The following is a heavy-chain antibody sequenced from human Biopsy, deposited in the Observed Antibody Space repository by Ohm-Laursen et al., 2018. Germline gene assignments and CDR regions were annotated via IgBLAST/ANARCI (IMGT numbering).Heavy chain of an antibody. CDR1: GFAFNLYE. Sequence: SLRLSCAASGFAFNLYEMNWVRQAPGKGMEWISYIYGGGNPVSYADSVKGRFTISRDNAHNSQYLHMNSLRAEDTAVYYCARLNSGTYDASDLWGQGTMVIVSS. D-gene: IGHD1-26*01. V-gene: IGHV3-48*03. J-gene: IGHJ3*01. CDR2: IYGGGNPV. CDR3: ARLNSGTYDASDL.